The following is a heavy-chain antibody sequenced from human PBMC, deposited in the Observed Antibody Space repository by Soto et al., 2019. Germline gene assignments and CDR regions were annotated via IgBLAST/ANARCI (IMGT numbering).Heavy chain of an antibody. CDR2: IGGSGGST. Sequence: EVQLLESGGGLVQPGGSLRLSCAASGFTFNSYAMTWVRQAPGKGLEWVSSIGGSGGSTYYADSVKVRFTISRDNSKNALYLQMNSLSADDTAVDYCAKDRVGASTIDYWGQGTLVTVSS. V-gene: IGHV3-23*01. J-gene: IGHJ4*02. CDR1: GFTFNSYA. D-gene: IGHD1-26*01. CDR3: AKDRVGASTIDY.